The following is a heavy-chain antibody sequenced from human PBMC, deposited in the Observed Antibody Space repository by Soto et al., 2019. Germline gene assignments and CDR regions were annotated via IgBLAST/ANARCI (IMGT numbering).Heavy chain of an antibody. D-gene: IGHD1-20*01. CDR1: EFTFDKYY. V-gene: IGHV3-7*01. J-gene: IGHJ6*02. CDR2: IKPDGSEQ. Sequence: EVQLVESGGGLVQPGGSLRLSCAASEFTFDKYYMTWVRQAPGKGPEWVANIKPDGSEQYYVDSVKGRFTISRDNANNSLYLQMNSLRAEDTAVYFCARGNWNYYYGFDVWGQGTTVNVSS. CDR3: ARGNWNYYYGFDV.